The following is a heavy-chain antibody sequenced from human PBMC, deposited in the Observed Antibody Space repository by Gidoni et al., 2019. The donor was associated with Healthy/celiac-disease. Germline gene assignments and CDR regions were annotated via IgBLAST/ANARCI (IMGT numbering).Heavy chain of an antibody. D-gene: IGHD1-7*01. J-gene: IGHJ2*01. CDR2: ISSSSSTI. CDR3: ARDGTSRQLRYFDL. V-gene: IGHV3-48*01. Sequence: EVQLVESGGGLVQPGGSLRLSCAASGFTFSSYSMNWVRQAPGKGLEWVSYISSSSSTIYYADSVKGRFTISRDNAKNSLYLQMNSLRAEDTAVYYCARDGTSRQLRYFDLWGRGTLVTVSS. CDR1: GFTFSSYS.